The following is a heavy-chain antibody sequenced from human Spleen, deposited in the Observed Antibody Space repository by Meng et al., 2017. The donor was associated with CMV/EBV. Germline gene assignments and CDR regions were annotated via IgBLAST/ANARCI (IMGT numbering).Heavy chain of an antibody. CDR3: ARNPSYDILTGSAYYFDY. Sequence: ISSGDYYWSWIRQHPGKGLEWIGYIYYSGNTYYKPSLKSRVSMSVDTSKNQFSLKMTFVTAADTAVYFCARNPSYDILTGSAYYFDYWGQGTLVTVSS. D-gene: IGHD3-9*01. CDR1: ISSGDYY. V-gene: IGHV4-31*02. J-gene: IGHJ4*02. CDR2: IYYSGNT.